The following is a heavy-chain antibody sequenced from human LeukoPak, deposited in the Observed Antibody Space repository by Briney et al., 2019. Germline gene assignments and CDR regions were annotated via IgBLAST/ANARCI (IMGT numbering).Heavy chain of an antibody. CDR2: ISGSGGST. Sequence: GGSLRLSCAASGFTFSSYGMSWVRQAPGKGLEWVSVISGSGGSTYYADSVKGRFTISRDNSKSTLYLQMNSLRAEDTAVYYCAKVASTVTSHFDYWGQGTLVTVSS. D-gene: IGHD4-17*01. J-gene: IGHJ4*02. CDR3: AKVASTVTSHFDY. CDR1: GFTFSSYG. V-gene: IGHV3-23*01.